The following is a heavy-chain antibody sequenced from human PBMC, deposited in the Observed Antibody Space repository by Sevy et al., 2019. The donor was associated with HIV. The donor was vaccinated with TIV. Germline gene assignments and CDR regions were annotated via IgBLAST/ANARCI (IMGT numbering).Heavy chain of an antibody. CDR1: GGSISSGGYY. Sequence: SENLSLTCTVSGGSISSGGYYWSWIRQHPGEGLEWIGYIYYSGSTYYNPSLKSRATISVDTSKNQFSLKLSSVTAADTAVYYCARAVTTLEVVTGWFDPWGQGTLVTVSS. J-gene: IGHJ5*02. D-gene: IGHD3-22*01. CDR2: IYYSGST. CDR3: ARAVTTLEVVTGWFDP. V-gene: IGHV4-31*03.